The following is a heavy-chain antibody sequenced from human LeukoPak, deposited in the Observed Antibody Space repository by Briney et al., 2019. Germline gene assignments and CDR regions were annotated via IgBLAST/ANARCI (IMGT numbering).Heavy chain of an antibody. V-gene: IGHV3-13*01. CDR2: IGTAGDT. CDR1: GFTFSSYD. Sequence: PGGSLRLSCAASGFTFSSYDMHWVRQATGKGLEWVSAIGTAGDTYYPGSVKGRFTISRENAKNSLYLQMNSLRAGDTAVYYCARASYYYDSSGYYALGAFDIWGQGTMVTVSS. D-gene: IGHD3-22*01. J-gene: IGHJ3*02. CDR3: ARASYYYDSSGYYALGAFDI.